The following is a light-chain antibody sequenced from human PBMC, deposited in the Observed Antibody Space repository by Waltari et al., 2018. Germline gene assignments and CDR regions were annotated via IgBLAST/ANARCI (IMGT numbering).Light chain of an antibody. Sequence: QPVLTQSSSATASLGSQVKLTSNLSRRQSSLILACDQQQPGNPPRYLMKVEGSGSYNKGGGVPDLFSCSSSWADRYLTISNLQSDDEADYYCDTCDSNTQGVFGGGTKLTVL. CDR1: RRQSSLI. J-gene: IGLJ3*02. CDR3: DTCDSNTQGV. V-gene: IGLV4-60*03. CDR2: VEGSGSY.